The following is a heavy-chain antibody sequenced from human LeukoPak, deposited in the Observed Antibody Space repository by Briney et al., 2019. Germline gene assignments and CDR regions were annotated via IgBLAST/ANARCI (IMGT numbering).Heavy chain of an antibody. J-gene: IGHJ4*02. Sequence: ASVKVSCKPSGYTFTDYYFHWVRQAPGKGLEWMGWIYGHDGGTNFAQKFQDRVTMTRDTSITTAYMELTSLTPDDTAVYYCVRDFDWGPDYWGQGTLVTVSS. CDR2: IYGHDGGT. CDR1: GYTFTDYY. D-gene: IGHD3-9*01. V-gene: IGHV1-2*02. CDR3: VRDFDWGPDY.